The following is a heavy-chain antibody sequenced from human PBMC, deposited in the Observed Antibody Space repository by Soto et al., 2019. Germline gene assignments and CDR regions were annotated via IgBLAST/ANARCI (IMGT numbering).Heavy chain of an antibody. Sequence: SETLSLTCAVYGGSFSGYYWSWIRQPPGKGLEWIGCIYYSGSTNYTPSLKSRVTISVDTSKNQFSLKLNSVTAADTAVYYCARSGVVVAAKWFDPWGQGTLVTVSS. D-gene: IGHD2-15*01. V-gene: IGHV4-59*01. CDR3: ARSGVVVAAKWFDP. CDR1: GGSFSGYY. J-gene: IGHJ5*02. CDR2: IYYSGST.